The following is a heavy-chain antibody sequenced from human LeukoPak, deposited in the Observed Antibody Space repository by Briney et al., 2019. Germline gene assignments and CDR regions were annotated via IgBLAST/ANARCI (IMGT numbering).Heavy chain of an antibody. CDR2: ISVSGGST. D-gene: IGHD6-19*01. CDR3: AGRVAVSGTRGDY. V-gene: IGHV3-23*01. Sequence: GGSLRLSCAAPGFTFNSYAMSWVRQAPGKGLEWVSVISVSGGSTYYADSVKGRFAISRDNSKNTLYLQMNSLRAEDTAVYYCAGRVAVSGTRGDYWGQGTLVTVSS. J-gene: IGHJ4*02. CDR1: GFTFNSYA.